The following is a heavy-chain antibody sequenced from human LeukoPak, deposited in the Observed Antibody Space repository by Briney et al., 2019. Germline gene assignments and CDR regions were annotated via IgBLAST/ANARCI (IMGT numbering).Heavy chain of an antibody. CDR2: ISSSGSTI. V-gene: IGHV3-48*03. Sequence: PGGSLRLSCAASTFTFSNYEMNWVRQAPGKGLEWVSYISSSGSTIYYADSVKGRFTISRDNAKNSLYLQMNSLRAEDTAIYYCARGKTPLYYYGLDVWGQGTTVTVPS. CDR3: ARGKTPLYYYGLDV. J-gene: IGHJ6*02. CDR1: TFTFSNYE.